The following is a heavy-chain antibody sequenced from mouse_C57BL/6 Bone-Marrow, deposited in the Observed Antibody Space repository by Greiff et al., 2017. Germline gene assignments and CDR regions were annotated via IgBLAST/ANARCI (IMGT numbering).Heavy chain of an antibody. J-gene: IGHJ1*03. Sequence: EVQLQQSGPGLVKPSQSLSLTCSVTGYSITSGYYWNWIRQFPGNKLEWMGYISYDGSNNSDPSLKNRISITRDTSKNQFFLRLNYVTTEDTATYYCAREGITTVVATDWYFDVWGTGTTVTVSS. D-gene: IGHD1-1*01. V-gene: IGHV3-6*01. CDR2: ISYDGSN. CDR3: AREGITTVVATDWYFDV. CDR1: GYSITSGYY.